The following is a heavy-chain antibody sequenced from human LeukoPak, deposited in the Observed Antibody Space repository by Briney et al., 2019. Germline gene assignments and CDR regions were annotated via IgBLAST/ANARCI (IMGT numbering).Heavy chain of an antibody. CDR2: ISSSSSYI. Sequence: PSETLSLTCTVSGGSISSYYWNWVRQAPGKGLEWVSSISSSSSYIYYADSVKGRFTISRDNAKNSLYLQMNSLRAEDTAVYYCAMAYFDYWGQGTLVTVSS. J-gene: IGHJ4*02. D-gene: IGHD3-10*01. CDR3: AMAYFDY. V-gene: IGHV3-21*01. CDR1: GGSISSYY.